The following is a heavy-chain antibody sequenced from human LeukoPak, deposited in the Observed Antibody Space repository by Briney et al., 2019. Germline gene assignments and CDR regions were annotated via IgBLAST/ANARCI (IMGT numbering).Heavy chain of an antibody. CDR2: ISGSGGST. CDR1: GFTFSSYA. V-gene: IGHV3-23*01. D-gene: IGHD3-22*01. J-gene: IGHJ4*02. CDR3: AKAGDSSGYYRVFVDY. Sequence: GGSLRLSCAASGFTFSSYAMSWVRQAPGKGLEWVSAISGSGGSTYYADSVKGRFTISRDNSKNTLYLQMNSLRAEDTAVYYCAKAGDSSGYYRVFVDYWGQGTLVTVS.